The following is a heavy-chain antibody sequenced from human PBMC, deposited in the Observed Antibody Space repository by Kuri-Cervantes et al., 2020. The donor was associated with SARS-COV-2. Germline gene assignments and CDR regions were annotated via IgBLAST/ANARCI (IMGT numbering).Heavy chain of an antibody. D-gene: IGHD1-26*01. J-gene: IGHJ6*03. CDR2: IIPIFGTA. CDR3: ERGGGRYSGSYHYYYYMDV. Sequence: SVKVSCKPSCYTFTSYGISWVRQAPGQGLDWMGGIIPIFGTANYAQKVQGRVRITADESTSTAYMELSSLRTEDTAVYYCERGGGRYSGSYHYYYYMDVWGKGTTVTVSS. CDR1: CYTFTSYG. V-gene: IGHV1-69*13.